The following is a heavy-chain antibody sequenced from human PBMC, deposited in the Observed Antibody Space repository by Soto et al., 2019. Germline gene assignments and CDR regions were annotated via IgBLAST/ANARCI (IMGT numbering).Heavy chain of an antibody. D-gene: IGHD2-15*01. V-gene: IGHV3-7*01. CDR1: GFTFSTYW. Sequence: EVQLVESGGGLVQPGGSLRLSCAASGFTFSTYWMNWVGQAPGKGLEWVANIKQDGSEKYYVDSVKGRFTISRDNAKNSLYLQMNSLRAEDTAVYYCARDRGYCSGGTCYSVLDYWGQGILVTVSS. CDR3: ARDRGYCSGGTCYSVLDY. J-gene: IGHJ4*02. CDR2: IKQDGSEK.